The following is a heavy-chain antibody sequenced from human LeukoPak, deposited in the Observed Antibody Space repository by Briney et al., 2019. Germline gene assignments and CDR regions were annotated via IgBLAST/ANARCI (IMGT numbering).Heavy chain of an antibody. V-gene: IGHV3-21*04. D-gene: IGHD2-15*01. CDR2: ISSSSSYI. Sequence: GGSLRLSCAASGFTFSSYRMNWVRQAPGKGLEWVSSISSSSSYIYYADSVKGRFTISRDNAKNSLYLQMNSLRAEDTAVYYCAKSSDVVVVAANLHWGQGTLVTVSS. J-gene: IGHJ4*02. CDR1: GFTFSSYR. CDR3: AKSSDVVVVAANLH.